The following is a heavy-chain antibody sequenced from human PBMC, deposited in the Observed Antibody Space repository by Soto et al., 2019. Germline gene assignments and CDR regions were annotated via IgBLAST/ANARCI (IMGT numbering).Heavy chain of an antibody. J-gene: IGHJ4*02. CDR2: ISYDGSSK. V-gene: IGHV3-30-3*01. CDR3: ARVWHSGSQPEQNDY. D-gene: IGHD3-10*01. CDR1: GFTFSSYA. Sequence: PGGSLRLSCAASGFTFSSYAMHWVRQAPGKGLEWVAVISYDGSSKYYADSVKGRFTISRDNSKNTLYLQMNSLRAEDTAVYYCARVWHSGSQPEQNDYWGQGTLVTVSS.